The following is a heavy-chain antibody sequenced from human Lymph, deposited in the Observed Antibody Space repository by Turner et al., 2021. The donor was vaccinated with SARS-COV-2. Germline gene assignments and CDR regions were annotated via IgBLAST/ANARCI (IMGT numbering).Heavy chain of an antibody. CDR3: AKDRGGEQLVRLFDY. CDR2: ISWNSGSI. D-gene: IGHD6-6*01. Sequence: EVQLVESGGGLVQPGRSLRLSCAASGFTFDDYAMHWVRQAPGKGLEWVSGISWNSGSIGYAESVKGRFTISRDNAKNSLYLQMNSLRAEDTALYYCAKDRGGEQLVRLFDYWGQGTLVTVSS. CDR1: GFTFDDYA. V-gene: IGHV3-9*01. J-gene: IGHJ4*02.